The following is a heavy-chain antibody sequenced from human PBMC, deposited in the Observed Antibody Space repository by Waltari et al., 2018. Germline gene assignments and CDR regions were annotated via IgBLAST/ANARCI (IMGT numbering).Heavy chain of an antibody. CDR1: GYTFTKLA. D-gene: IGHD3-10*01. Sequence: VQLVQPGDEVTKPGASVTVTCTASGYTFTKLAISWVRQAPVQGLEWMGWISAYNGDQNYAQECKGRVTMTIDASTSTAYMELRSLKSDDTAMYYCGRPSLGLYYYHGMDVWGQGTTVTVSS. CDR3: GRPSLGLYYYHGMDV. V-gene: IGHV1-18*01. J-gene: IGHJ6*02. CDR2: ISAYNGDQ.